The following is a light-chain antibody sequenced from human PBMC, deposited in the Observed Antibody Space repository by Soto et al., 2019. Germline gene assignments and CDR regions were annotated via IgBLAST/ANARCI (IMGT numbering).Light chain of an antibody. CDR3: QQYGSSPWT. J-gene: IGKJ1*01. V-gene: IGKV3-20*01. CDR2: RAS. Sequence: EIVLTQSPGTLSFSPGERATLSCRASQSVSSNYVALYQQNPVQAPRLLIYRASSRATGIPDRFSGSGSGTDFTLTISRLDPEDFAVYYCQQYGSSPWTFGQGTKVDTK. CDR1: QSVSSNY.